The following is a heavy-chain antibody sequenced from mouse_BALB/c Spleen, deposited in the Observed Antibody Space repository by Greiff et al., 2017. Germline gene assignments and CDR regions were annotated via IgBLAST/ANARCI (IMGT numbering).Heavy chain of an antibody. D-gene: IGHD2-3*01. J-gene: IGHJ4*01. CDR2: ISSGGGST. CDR3: ARHGGDGYHYAMDY. V-gene: IGHV5-12-1*01. CDR1: GFAFSSYD. Sequence: EVQGVESGGGLVKPGGSLTLSCAASGFAFSSYDMSWVRQTPEKRLEWVAYISSGGGSTYYPDTVKGRFTISRDNAKNTLYPQMSSLKSEDTAMYYCARHGGDGYHYAMDYWGQGTSVTVSS.